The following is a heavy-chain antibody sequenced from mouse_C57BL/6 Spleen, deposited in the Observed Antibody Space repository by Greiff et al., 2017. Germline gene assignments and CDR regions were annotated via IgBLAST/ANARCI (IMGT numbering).Heavy chain of an antibody. CDR1: GFSFNTYA. D-gene: IGHD1-1*02. V-gene: IGHV10-1*01. CDR3: VRLGGFAY. CDR2: IRSKSNNYAT. Sequence: DVKLVESGGGLVQPKGSLKLSCAASGFSFNTYAMNWVRQAPGKGLEWVARIRSKSNNYATYYADSVKDRFTISRDDSESMLYLQMNNLKTEDTAMYYCVRLGGFAYWGQGTLVTVSA. J-gene: IGHJ3*01.